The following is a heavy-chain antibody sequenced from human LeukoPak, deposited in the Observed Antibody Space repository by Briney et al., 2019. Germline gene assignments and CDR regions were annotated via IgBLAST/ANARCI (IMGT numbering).Heavy chain of an antibody. CDR3: ARLIGSSWTHYYSRDA. V-gene: IGHV5-51*01. CDR1: GYSFTSYW. Sequence: GESLKVSCKGSGYSFTSYWIGWVRQMPGKGLEWMGIIYPGDSDTRYSPSFQGQVTISQDNSNHTAYLQWSSLKASDTAMYYCARLIGSSWTHYYSRDAWGQETTVTVSS. CDR2: IYPGDSDT. D-gene: IGHD6-13*01. J-gene: IGHJ6*02.